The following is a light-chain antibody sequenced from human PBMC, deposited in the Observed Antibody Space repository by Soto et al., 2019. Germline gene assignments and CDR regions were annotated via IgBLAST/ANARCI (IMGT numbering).Light chain of an antibody. V-gene: IGKV3-20*01. CDR1: QSVSSCY. CDR3: QQYGSSHPYT. CDR2: DAS. J-gene: IGKJ2*01. Sequence: EIVLTQSPGTLSLSPGERATLSCRASQSVSSCYSAWYQQKPGQAPRLLIYDASSSATGIPDRFSGSGSGTDFTLTISRLEPEDFAVYYCQQYGSSHPYTFGQGTKLEIK.